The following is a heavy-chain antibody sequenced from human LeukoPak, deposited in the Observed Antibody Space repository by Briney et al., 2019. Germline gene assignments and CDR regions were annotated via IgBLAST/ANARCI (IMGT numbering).Heavy chain of an antibody. J-gene: IGHJ4*01. CDR1: GFTFSNSA. CDR2: LSGSGITT. V-gene: IGHV3-23*01. CDR3: AKGIYSSGSTYFDY. D-gene: IGHD6-19*01. Sequence: PGGSLRLSCAASGFTFSNSAMSWVRQAPGKGLGWVSTLSGSGITTYYADSVKGRFTISRDNSKNTLYLQMNSLRAEDTAVYYCAKGIYSSGSTYFDYWGHGTLVTVSS.